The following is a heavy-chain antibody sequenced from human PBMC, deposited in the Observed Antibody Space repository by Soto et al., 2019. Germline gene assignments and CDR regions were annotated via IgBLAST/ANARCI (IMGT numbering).Heavy chain of an antibody. Sequence: SETLSLTCTVSGGSISSYYWSWIRQPPGKGLEWIGYIYYSGSTNYNPSLKSRVTISVDTSKNQFSLKLSSVTAADTAVYYCAREGCTNGVCYVTGLGTNWFDPWGQGTLVTVSS. CDR3: AREGCTNGVCYVTGLGTNWFDP. CDR2: IYYSGST. V-gene: IGHV4-59*01. J-gene: IGHJ5*02. D-gene: IGHD2-8*01. CDR1: GGSISSYY.